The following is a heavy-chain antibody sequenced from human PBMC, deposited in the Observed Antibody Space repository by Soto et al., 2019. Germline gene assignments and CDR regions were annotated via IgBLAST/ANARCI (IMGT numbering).Heavy chain of an antibody. V-gene: IGHV3-30*18. D-gene: IGHD2-15*01. CDR1: GFIFSNYG. CDR3: AKDLLVGVLVPDGLDI. Sequence: HPGGSLRLSCEASGFIFSNYGMHWVRQAPGKGLEWVGVISYDGSNKYYAGSVKGRFTISRDNSKNTLYLQMNSLRDEDTAVYFCAKDLLVGVLVPDGLDIWGQGTMVTVS. J-gene: IGHJ3*02. CDR2: ISYDGSNK.